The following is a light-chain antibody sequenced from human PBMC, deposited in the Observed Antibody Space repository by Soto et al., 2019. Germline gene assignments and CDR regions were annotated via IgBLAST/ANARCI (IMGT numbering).Light chain of an antibody. CDR1: SSNIGSNV. V-gene: IGLV1-44*01. CDR3: AAWDDNLSGFYV. CDR2: GHN. Sequence: QSALAQPPSVSGTPGQRVTIYCAGSSSNIGSNVVNWYQHLPGRAPKLLIYGHNQRPSGVPDRFSGSKSGTSASLAISGLQSEDEAEYYCAAWDDNLSGFYVFGTGTKVTVL. J-gene: IGLJ1*01.